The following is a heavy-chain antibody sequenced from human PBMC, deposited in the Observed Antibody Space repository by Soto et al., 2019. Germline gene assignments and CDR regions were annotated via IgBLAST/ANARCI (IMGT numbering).Heavy chain of an antibody. CDR3: ARGREYCGGDCYANWFDP. CDR2: IYHSGTT. D-gene: IGHD2-21*02. J-gene: IGHJ5*02. CDR1: GGSITIGGYY. Sequence: QVQLQESGPGLVKPSQTLSLTCTVSGGSITIGGYYWSWIRQHPGKGLEWIGYIYHSGTTYYNPSLKSRVTISVDTSKTQFSLKLSSVTAADTAVYYCARGREYCGGDCYANWFDPWGQGTLVTVSS. V-gene: IGHV4-31*03.